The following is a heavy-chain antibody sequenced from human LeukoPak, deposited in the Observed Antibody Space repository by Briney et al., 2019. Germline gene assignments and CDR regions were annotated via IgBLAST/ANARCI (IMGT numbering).Heavy chain of an antibody. CDR2: IKQDGSEK. Sequence: GGSLRLSCAASGFTFSSYWMSWVRQAPGKGPEWVANIKQDGSEKYYVDSVKGRFTISRDNAKNSLYLQMNSLRAEDTAVYYCARTGLLWFGETRDWGQGTLVTVSS. CDR1: GFTFSSYW. J-gene: IGHJ4*02. CDR3: ARTGLLWFGETRD. V-gene: IGHV3-7*01. D-gene: IGHD3-10*01.